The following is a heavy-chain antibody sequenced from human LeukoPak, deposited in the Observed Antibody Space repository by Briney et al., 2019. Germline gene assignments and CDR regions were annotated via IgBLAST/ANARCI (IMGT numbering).Heavy chain of an antibody. D-gene: IGHD3-3*01. Sequence: SETLSLTYTVSGGSISSGDYYWSWIRQPPGKGLEWIGYIYYSGSTYYNPSLKSRVTISVDTSKNQFSLKLSSVTAADTAVYYCARAHTTYYDFWSGYFNWFDPWGQGTLVTVSS. J-gene: IGHJ5*02. CDR2: IYYSGST. CDR1: GGSISSGDYY. V-gene: IGHV4-30-4*01. CDR3: ARAHTTYYDFWSGYFNWFDP.